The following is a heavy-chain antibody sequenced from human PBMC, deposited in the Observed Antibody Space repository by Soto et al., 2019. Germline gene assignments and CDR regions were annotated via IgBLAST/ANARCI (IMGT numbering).Heavy chain of an antibody. CDR3: ARRITVTTRFSDYYYYMDV. V-gene: IGHV5-51*01. CDR2: IYPGDSDT. D-gene: IGHD4-4*01. CDR1: GYSFTSYW. J-gene: IGHJ6*03. Sequence: GESLKISCKGSGYSFTSYWIGWVRQMPVKGLEWMGIIYPGDSDTRYSPSFQGQVTISADKSISTAYLQWSSLKASDTAMYYCARRITVTTRFSDYYYYMDVWGKGTTVTVSS.